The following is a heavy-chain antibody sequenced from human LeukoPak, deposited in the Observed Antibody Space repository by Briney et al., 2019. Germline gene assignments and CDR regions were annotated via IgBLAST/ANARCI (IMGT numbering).Heavy chain of an antibody. D-gene: IGHD6-19*01. CDR2: ISYDGSNK. CDR3: AKDIDGSGWFY. CDR1: GFTFSSYG. Sequence: GGSLRLSCAASGFTFSSYGMHWVRQAPGKGLEWAAVISYDGSNKYYADSVKGRFTISRDNAKNSLYLQMNSLRAEDTALYYCAKDIDGSGWFYWGQGTLVTVSS. V-gene: IGHV3-30*18. J-gene: IGHJ4*02.